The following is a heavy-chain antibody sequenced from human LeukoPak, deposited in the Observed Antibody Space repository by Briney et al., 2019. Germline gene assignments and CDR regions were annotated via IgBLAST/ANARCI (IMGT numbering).Heavy chain of an antibody. V-gene: IGHV3-11*01. J-gene: IGHJ4*02. CDR3: ASSYGDYVLGELDY. D-gene: IGHD4-17*01. CDR1: GFTFSDNY. CDR2: ISSSGSTI. Sequence: KPGGSLRLSCAASGFTFSDNYMSWLRQAPGKGLEWVSYISSSGSTIYYADSVKGRFTISRDNAKNSLYLQMNSLRAEDTAVYYCASSYGDYVLGELDYWGQGTLVTVSS.